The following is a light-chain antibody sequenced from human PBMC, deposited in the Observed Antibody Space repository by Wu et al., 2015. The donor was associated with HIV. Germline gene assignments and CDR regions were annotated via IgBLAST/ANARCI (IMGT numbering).Light chain of an antibody. V-gene: IGKV3D-15*01. J-gene: IGKJ1*01. Sequence: EIVMTQSPATLSVSPGERATLSCRASQSASRKLARYQQKPGQAPRLLIYGASTRATGIPARFTGSGSGTDFILTISRLEPEDSAVYYCQQYGSSSWTFGQGTKVEIK. CDR1: QSASRK. CDR3: QQYGSSSWT. CDR2: GAS.